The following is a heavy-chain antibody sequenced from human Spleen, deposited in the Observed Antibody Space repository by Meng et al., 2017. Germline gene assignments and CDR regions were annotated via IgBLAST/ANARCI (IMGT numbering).Heavy chain of an antibody. CDR1: GFTFSDYY. CDR2: ISSSGSTI. D-gene: IGHD4-23*01. J-gene: IGHJ5*02. Sequence: QVRLGESGGGLVKPGGSLRPSFAASGFTFSDYYRGWIRQAPGKGLEWVSYISSSGSTIYYADSVKGRFTISRDNAKNSLYLQMNSLRAEDTAVYYCARDKGNLANWFDLWGQGTLVTVSS. CDR3: ARDKGNLANWFDL. V-gene: IGHV3-11*01.